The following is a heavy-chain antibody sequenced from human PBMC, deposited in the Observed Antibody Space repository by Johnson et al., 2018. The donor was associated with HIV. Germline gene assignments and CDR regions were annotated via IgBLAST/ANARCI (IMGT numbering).Heavy chain of an antibody. CDR2: ISWNSGSI. CDR1: GFTFDDYA. Sequence: VQLVESGGGLVQPGGSLRLSCAASGFTFDDYAMHWVRQAPGKGLEWVSGISWNSGSIGYVDSVKGRFTISRDNAKNSLYLQMNSLRAEDTAVYYCAKDLSITMIVGDAFDIWGQGTMVTVSS. J-gene: IGHJ3*02. CDR3: AKDLSITMIVGDAFDI. V-gene: IGHV3-9*01. D-gene: IGHD3-22*01.